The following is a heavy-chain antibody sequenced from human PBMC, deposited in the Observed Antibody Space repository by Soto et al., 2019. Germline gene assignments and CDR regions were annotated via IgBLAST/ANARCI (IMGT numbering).Heavy chain of an antibody. D-gene: IGHD1-26*01. J-gene: IGHJ4*02. Sequence: QVQLQESGPGLVKPSETLSLTCSVSNGSISGFYWTWIRQPPGKILEWIGYIHYSGRTDYNPSLTGRATMSVDTSKNQFSLNLKSITAADTAVYYCVRVGVGIGNHFDSWGRGPLVTVSS. CDR2: IHYSGRT. CDR1: NGSISGFY. V-gene: IGHV4-59*12. CDR3: VRVGVGIGNHFDS.